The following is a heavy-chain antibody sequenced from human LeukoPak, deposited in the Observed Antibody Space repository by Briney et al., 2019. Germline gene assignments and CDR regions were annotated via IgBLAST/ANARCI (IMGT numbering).Heavy chain of an antibody. D-gene: IGHD6-19*01. J-gene: IGHJ4*02. Sequence: SETLSLTCAVSGGSISSSNWWSWVRQPPGKGLEWIGEIYHSGSTNYNPSLKSRVTISVDKSKNQFSLNVSSVTAADTAVYYCAREPYSSGWVDYWGQGTLVTVSS. V-gene: IGHV4-4*02. CDR2: IYHSGST. CDR1: GGSISSSNW. CDR3: AREPYSSGWVDY.